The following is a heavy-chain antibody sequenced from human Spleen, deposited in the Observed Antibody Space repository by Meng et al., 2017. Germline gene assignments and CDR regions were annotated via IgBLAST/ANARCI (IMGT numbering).Heavy chain of an antibody. J-gene: IGHJ5*02. CDR2: IDPSSGST. CDR3: AREGPIGGRHNWFDP. Sequence: QVQLVQSGAEVKKPGASVKVSCKASGYTFTSYYIHWWRQAPGQGLEWMGIIDPSSGSTTYVQNFQGRVTMTRDTSTSTVYMELSSLRSDDTAVYYCAREGPIGGRHNWFDPWGQGTLVTVSS. D-gene: IGHD1-26*01. CDR1: GYTFTSYY. V-gene: IGHV1-46*01.